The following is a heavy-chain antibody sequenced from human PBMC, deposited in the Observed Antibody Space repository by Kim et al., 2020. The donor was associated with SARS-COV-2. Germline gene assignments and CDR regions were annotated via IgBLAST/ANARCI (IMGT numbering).Heavy chain of an antibody. CDR1: GFTFSSYS. D-gene: IGHD3-16*01. V-gene: IGHV3-48*01. Sequence: GGSLRLSCAASGFTFSSYSMNWVRQAPGKGLEWVAYISSDSGNIYYADSVKGRFTISRDTAKNSLYLQMNSLRAEDTAVYYCAGRLDYWGRGNLDTVSS. CDR3: AGRLDY. CDR2: ISSDSGNI. J-gene: IGHJ4*02.